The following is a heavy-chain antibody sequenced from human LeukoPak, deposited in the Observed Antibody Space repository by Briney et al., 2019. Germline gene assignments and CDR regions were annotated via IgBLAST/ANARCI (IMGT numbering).Heavy chain of an antibody. CDR2: VHKSGST. CDR1: GGSISNGDYY. Sequence: PSETLSLTCTVSGGSISNGDYYWSWIRQPPGKGLEWIGEVHKSGSTNYYPSLQSRVTISIDKSKNQIALELTSVTAADTAVYYCAKEIVGAPTPGAYWGQGILVTVSS. CDR3: AKEIVGAPTPGAY. J-gene: IGHJ4*02. V-gene: IGHV4-39*06. D-gene: IGHD1-26*01.